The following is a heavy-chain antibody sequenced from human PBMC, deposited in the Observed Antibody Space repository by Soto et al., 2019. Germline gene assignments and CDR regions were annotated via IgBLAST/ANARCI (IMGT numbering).Heavy chain of an antibody. CDR1: GGSVTSDEDY. CDR2: ISNSGST. D-gene: IGHD5-18*01. V-gene: IGHV4-30-4*01. Sequence: PSETLSLTCTVSGGSVTSDEDYWTWIRQSPGKGLEWIGYISNSGSTGYNPSLKTRLSMSVDRSRNQFTLRLTSVTAADTAVYFCATESGSTYGYFDHWGQGTQVTVPS. CDR3: ATESGSTYGYFDH. J-gene: IGHJ4*02.